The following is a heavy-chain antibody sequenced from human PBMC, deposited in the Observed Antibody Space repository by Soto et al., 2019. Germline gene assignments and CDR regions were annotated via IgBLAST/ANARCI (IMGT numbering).Heavy chain of an antibody. D-gene: IGHD6-13*01. J-gene: IGHJ6*02. Sequence: GTSVKVSCKSSGYTFASYYRHWVRQAPGQGLEWMGIINPSGGSTSYAQKFQGRVTMTRDTSTSTVYMELSSLRSEDTAVYYCARVGSSSWYNDYYYYGMDVWGQGTTVTV. CDR1: GYTFASYY. CDR2: INPSGGST. CDR3: ARVGSSSWYNDYYYYGMDV. V-gene: IGHV1-46*01.